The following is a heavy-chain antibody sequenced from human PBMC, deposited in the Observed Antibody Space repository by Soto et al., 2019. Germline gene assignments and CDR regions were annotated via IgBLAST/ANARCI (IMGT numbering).Heavy chain of an antibody. J-gene: IGHJ5*02. CDR2: IIPIFGTA. V-gene: IGHV1-69*01. CDR1: GGTFSSYA. Sequence: QVQLVQSGAEVKKPGSSVKVSCKASGGTFSSYAISWVRQAPGQGLEWMGGIIPIFGTANYAQKFQGRVTMTADESTSTAYMELSSLRSEYPAVYYCAREVGATLNWFDPWCKGTLVTVSS. CDR3: AREVGATLNWFDP. D-gene: IGHD1-26*01.